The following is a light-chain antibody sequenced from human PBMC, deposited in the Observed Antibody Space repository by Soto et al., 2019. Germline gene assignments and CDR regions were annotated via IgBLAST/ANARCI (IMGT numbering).Light chain of an antibody. CDR1: SSGIGAYNF. CDR3: TSWTTSTTMI. J-gene: IGLJ2*01. V-gene: IGLV2-14*03. Sequence: QSVLTQPASVSGSPGQSITISCTGTSSGIGAYNFVSWYQQHPGKAPKLMLYDVNIRPSGVSNRFSGSKSGNTASLTISGLQAEDEADYYCTSWTTSTTMIFGGGT. CDR2: DVN.